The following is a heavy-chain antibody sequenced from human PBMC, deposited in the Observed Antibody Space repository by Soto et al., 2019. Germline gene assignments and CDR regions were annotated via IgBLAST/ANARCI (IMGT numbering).Heavy chain of an antibody. CDR1: GFTVSNNY. CDR3: ARTDRDFYGLDV. J-gene: IGHJ6*02. V-gene: IGHV3-53*01. CDR2: IYSGGYT. Sequence: GGSLSLSCAVSGFTVSNNYMSWVRQAPGKGLEGVSVIYSGGYTAYGDSVKGRFTISRENAQNSFFLQMNSLRVGDTAVYYCARTDRDFYGLDVWGQGTTVTVSS.